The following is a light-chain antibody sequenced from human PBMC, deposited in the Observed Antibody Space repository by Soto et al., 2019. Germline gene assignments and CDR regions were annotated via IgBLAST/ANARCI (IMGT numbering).Light chain of an antibody. CDR3: QQASSFPPT. CDR1: LTITNF. J-gene: IGKJ5*01. CDR2: AAS. V-gene: IGKV1-39*01. Sequence: DIRITQSPSSLSASVGDRVTITCRASLTITNFLNWYQQTPGKAPKLLIYAASSLQSGVPSRFSGSGSGTEFTLTISSLQPEDFATYYCQQASSFPPTFGQGTRLEI.